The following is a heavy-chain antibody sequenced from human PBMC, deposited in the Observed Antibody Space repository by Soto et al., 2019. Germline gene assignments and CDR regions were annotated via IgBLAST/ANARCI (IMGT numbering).Heavy chain of an antibody. J-gene: IGHJ4*02. D-gene: IGHD5-12*01. Sequence: EVQLLDSGGGLVQPGGSLRLSCAASGFTFSNYAMSWVRQAAGKGLEWVSSISGSGAATLYADSVKGRFTISRDNSKNTLFVQLDSLRAEDTAVYFCAQHSTIVPTIPIFDYWGQGTLVTVSS. V-gene: IGHV3-23*01. CDR1: GFTFSNYA. CDR3: AQHSTIVPTIPIFDY. CDR2: ISGSGAAT.